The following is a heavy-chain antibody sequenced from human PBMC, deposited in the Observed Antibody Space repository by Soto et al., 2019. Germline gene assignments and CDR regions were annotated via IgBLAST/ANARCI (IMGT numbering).Heavy chain of an antibody. D-gene: IGHD3-10*01. CDR1: GGSISSYY. V-gene: IGHV4-59*01. Sequence: NPSETLSLTCNVSGGSISSYYWSWIRQPPGKGLEWIGYIYYSGSTNYNPSLKSRVTISVDTSKKQFSLKLSSVTAADTAVYYCARTTMVRGVIEVFDYWGQGTLVTVSS. CDR3: ARTTMVRGVIEVFDY. J-gene: IGHJ4*02. CDR2: IYYSGST.